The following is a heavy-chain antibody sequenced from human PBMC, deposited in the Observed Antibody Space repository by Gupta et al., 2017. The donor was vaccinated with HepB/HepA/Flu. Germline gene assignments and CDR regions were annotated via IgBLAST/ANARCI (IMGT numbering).Heavy chain of an antibody. Sequence: TSGMCVSWIRQPPGKALEWLALIDWDDDKYYSTSLKTRLTISKDTSKNQVVLTMTNMDPVDTATYYCARTYYDFWSGYSRYYFDYWGQGTLVTVSS. D-gene: IGHD3-3*01. V-gene: IGHV2-70*01. CDR1: TSGMC. CDR3: ARTYYDFWSGYSRYYFDY. J-gene: IGHJ4*02. CDR2: IDWDDDK.